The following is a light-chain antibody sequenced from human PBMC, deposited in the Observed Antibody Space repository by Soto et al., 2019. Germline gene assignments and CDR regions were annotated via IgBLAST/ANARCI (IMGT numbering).Light chain of an antibody. CDR3: QQYYSTPPT. CDR1: QSVLYSSNNKNY. V-gene: IGKV4-1*01. Sequence: DIVMTQSPDSLAVSLGERATINCKSSQSVLYSSNNKNYLAWYQQKPGRPPKLLIYWASTRESGVPDRFSGSGSGTDFTLTISSLQAEDVAVYYCQQYYSTPPTFGQGNKVEIK. J-gene: IGKJ1*01. CDR2: WAS.